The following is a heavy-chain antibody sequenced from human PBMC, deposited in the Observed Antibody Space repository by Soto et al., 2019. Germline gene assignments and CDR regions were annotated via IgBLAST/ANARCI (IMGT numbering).Heavy chain of an antibody. V-gene: IGHV4-59*01. CDR2: IYYTGTT. J-gene: IGHJ5*02. CDR3: TKLPWADYRGIFDP. CDR1: GGSISSYY. D-gene: IGHD4-17*01. Sequence: PSETRSLTCPVSGGSISSYYWSWIRQPPGKGLEWIGYIYYTGTTNYNPSLKSRVTISVDTSKNQYSLKLSSVTTADTALYYCTKLPWADYRGIFDPWGQGTLVTVS.